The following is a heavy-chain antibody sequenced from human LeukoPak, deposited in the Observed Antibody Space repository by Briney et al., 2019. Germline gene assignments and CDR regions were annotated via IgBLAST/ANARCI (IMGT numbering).Heavy chain of an antibody. V-gene: IGHV4-34*01. J-gene: IGHJ4*02. CDR2: INHSGST. CDR1: GGSFSGYY. D-gene: IGHD2-15*01. Sequence: LETLSLTCAVYGGSFSGYYWSWIRQPPGKGLEWIGEINHSGSTNYNPSLRSRVTISVDTSKNQFSLKLSSVTAADTAVYYCARVSRYCSGGSCYLPDYWGQGTLVTVSS. CDR3: ARVSRYCSGGSCYLPDY.